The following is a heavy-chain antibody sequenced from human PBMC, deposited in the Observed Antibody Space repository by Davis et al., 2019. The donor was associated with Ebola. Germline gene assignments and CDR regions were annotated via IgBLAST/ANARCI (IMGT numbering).Heavy chain of an antibody. Sequence: GESLKISCAASGFSFSSYGMNWVRQAPGKGLEWVSSISSSSYYTDYVDSLKGRFTISRDNAKNSLYLQMNSLSAEDTAVYYCTREDWNSKNFDYWGQGTLVTVSP. CDR2: ISSSSYYT. CDR1: GFSFSSYG. D-gene: IGHD1-1*01. J-gene: IGHJ4*02. CDR3: TREDWNSKNFDY. V-gene: IGHV3-21*01.